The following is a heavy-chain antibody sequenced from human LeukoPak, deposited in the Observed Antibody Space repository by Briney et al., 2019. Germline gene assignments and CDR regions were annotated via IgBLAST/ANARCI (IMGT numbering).Heavy chain of an antibody. V-gene: IGHV3-21*04. CDR3: ANGWLPNPYYYYMDV. CDR1: GFTFSTYT. Sequence: PGGSLRLSCAASGFTFSTYTMNWVRQAPGKGLEWVSSISTSSTYIYYADSVKGRFTISRDNSKNTLYLQMNSLRAEDTAVYYCANGWLPNPYYYYMDVWGKGTTVTVSS. CDR2: ISTSSTYI. D-gene: IGHD3-22*01. J-gene: IGHJ6*03.